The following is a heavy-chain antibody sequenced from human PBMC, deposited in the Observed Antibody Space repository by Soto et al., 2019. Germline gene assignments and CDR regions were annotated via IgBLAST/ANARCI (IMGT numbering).Heavy chain of an antibody. CDR2: TYYRSNWYN. Sequence: SQTLSLTCAISGDSVSSNSAAWNWTRQSPSRGLEWLGRTYYRSNWYNDYAESVKSRITINPDTCKNKFSLQLNSVTHEDTAVYYCARDPADFHSAFDYGGQGTVVTVSS. CDR1: GDSVSSNSAA. J-gene: IGHJ4*02. V-gene: IGHV6-1*01. CDR3: ARDPADFHSAFDY. D-gene: IGHD4-4*01.